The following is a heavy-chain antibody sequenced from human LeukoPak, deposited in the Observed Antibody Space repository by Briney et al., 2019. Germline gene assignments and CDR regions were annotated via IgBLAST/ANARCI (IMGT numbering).Heavy chain of an antibody. Sequence: PGGSLRLSCVASGFSFGGYGMNWVRQAPGKGLEWVAVIWYNGKNKYYSDSVKGRFTISRDTSKNTLYLQMNSLRAEDTAVYYCARDLGGCTNALCSYYFDYWGQGTLVTVSS. CDR1: GFSFGGYG. D-gene: IGHD2-8*01. CDR2: IWYNGKNK. CDR3: ARDLGGCTNALCSYYFDY. V-gene: IGHV3-33*01. J-gene: IGHJ4*02.